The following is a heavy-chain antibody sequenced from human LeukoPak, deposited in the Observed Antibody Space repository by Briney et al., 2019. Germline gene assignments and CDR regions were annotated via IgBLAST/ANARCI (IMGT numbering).Heavy chain of an antibody. CDR3: ARYGMAAEGIWWFDP. CDR2: IDHSGGT. Sequence: PSETLSLTCAVYGGSLNGYYWSWIRQPPGKRLEWIGEIDHSGGTQYNPSLKSRVTISLDTSKKQFSLKLTSLTAADTAFYYCARYGMAAEGIWWFDPLGQGTLVTVSS. V-gene: IGHV4-34*01. CDR1: GGSLNGYY. D-gene: IGHD6-13*01. J-gene: IGHJ5*02.